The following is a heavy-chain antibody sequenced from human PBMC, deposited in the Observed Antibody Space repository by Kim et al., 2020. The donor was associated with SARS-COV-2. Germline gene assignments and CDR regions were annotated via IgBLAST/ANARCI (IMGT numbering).Heavy chain of an antibody. CDR3: AKDNWNGLWGDNWFDP. V-gene: IGHV3-9*01. CDR1: GFTFGDYA. Sequence: GGSLRLSCAASGFTFGDYAMHWVRQAPGKGLEWVSGISWNSGSIGYADSVKGRFTISRDNAKNSLYLQMNSLRAEDTALYYCAKDNWNGLWGDNWFDPWGQGTLVTVSS. CDR2: ISWNSGSI. D-gene: IGHD1-1*01. J-gene: IGHJ5*02.